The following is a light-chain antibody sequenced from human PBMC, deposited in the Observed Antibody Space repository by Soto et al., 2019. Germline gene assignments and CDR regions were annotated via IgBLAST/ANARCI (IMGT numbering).Light chain of an antibody. Sequence: EIVLTQSPGTLSLSPGERATLSCRASQSVSSGYLAWYQQKPGQAPRLLIYGASSRATGIPDRFSGSGSGTDFTLTISRLEPEDFAVYYCQQYGRSLFGPGTKVDIK. V-gene: IGKV3-20*01. CDR3: QQYGRSL. J-gene: IGKJ3*01. CDR2: GAS. CDR1: QSVSSGY.